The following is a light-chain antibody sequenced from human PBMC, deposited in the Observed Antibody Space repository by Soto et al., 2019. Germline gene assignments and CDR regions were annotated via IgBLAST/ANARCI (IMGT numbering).Light chain of an antibody. CDR1: QNLRSS. CDR2: GAS. V-gene: IGKV3-15*01. J-gene: IGKJ1*01. CDR3: HHYET. Sequence: VMTQSPATLSVSPGERATLSCRASQNLRSSLAWYQQKPGQAPRLLIYGASTRATGIPARFSGSGSGTDFTLTISSLEPEDFTVYYCHHYETFGQGTKVDIK.